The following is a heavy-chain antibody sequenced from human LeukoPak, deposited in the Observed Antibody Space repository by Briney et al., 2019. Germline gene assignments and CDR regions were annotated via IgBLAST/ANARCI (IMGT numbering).Heavy chain of an antibody. D-gene: IGHD1-26*01. Sequence: GGSLRLSCAASGFTFSSYGMHWVRQAPGKGLEGVAFIRYDGSNKYYADSVKGRFTISRDNSKNTLYLQMNSLRAEDTAVYYCAKTFTPVVGPHYFDYWGQGTLVTVSS. CDR1: GFTFSSYG. J-gene: IGHJ4*02. CDR2: IRYDGSNK. CDR3: AKTFTPVVGPHYFDY. V-gene: IGHV3-30*02.